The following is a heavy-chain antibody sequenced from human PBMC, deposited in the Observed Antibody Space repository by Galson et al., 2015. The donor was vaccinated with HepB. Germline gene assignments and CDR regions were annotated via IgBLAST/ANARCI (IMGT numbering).Heavy chain of an antibody. J-gene: IGHJ6*02. V-gene: IGHV3-21*01. CDR3: ARAQDSSSWYVGSQSRYYYYGMDV. D-gene: IGHD6-13*01. Sequence: SLRLSCAASGFTFSSYSMNWVRQAPGKGLEWVSSISSSSSYIYYADSVKGRFTTSRDNAKNSLYLQMNSLRAEDTAVYYCARAQDSSSWYVGSQSRYYYYGMDVWGQGTTVTVSS. CDR1: GFTFSSYS. CDR2: ISSSSSYI.